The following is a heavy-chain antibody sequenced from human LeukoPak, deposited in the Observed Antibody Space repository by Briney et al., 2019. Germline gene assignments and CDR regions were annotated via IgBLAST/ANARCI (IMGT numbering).Heavy chain of an antibody. CDR1: GFTFSSCG. CDR3: ARSLRGYCSSTSCHSIDYWGMDV. Sequence: PGGSLRLSCAASGFTFSSCGMHWVRQAPGKGLEWVAVIWYDGSNKYYADSVKGRFTISRDNSKNTLYLQMNSLRAEDTAVYYCARSLRGYCSSTSCHSIDYWGMDVWGKGTTVTVSS. V-gene: IGHV3-33*08. J-gene: IGHJ6*04. D-gene: IGHD2-2*01. CDR2: IWYDGSNK.